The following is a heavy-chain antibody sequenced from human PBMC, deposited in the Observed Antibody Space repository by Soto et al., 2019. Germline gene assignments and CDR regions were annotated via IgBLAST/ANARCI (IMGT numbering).Heavy chain of an antibody. CDR1: GFTFSSYG. D-gene: IGHD6-13*01. Sequence: QVQLVESGGGVVQPGRSLRLSCAASGFTFSSYGMHWVRQAPGKGLEWVAVIWYDGSNKYYADSVKGRFTISRDNSKNTLYLQMNSLRAEDTAVYYCARDRRLGSSSYYYYYYGMDVWGQGTTVTVSS. CDR2: IWYDGSNK. CDR3: ARDRRLGSSSYYYYYYGMDV. V-gene: IGHV3-33*01. J-gene: IGHJ6*02.